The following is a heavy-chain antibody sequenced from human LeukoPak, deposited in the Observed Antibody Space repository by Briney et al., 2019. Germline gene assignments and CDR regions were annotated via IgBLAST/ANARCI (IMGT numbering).Heavy chain of an antibody. CDR2: ISGSGDSA. CDR1: GFTFSSYA. CDR3: AKVGGGSSTSCYSPAAY. Sequence: GGSLKLSCAASGFTFSSYAMSWVRQAPGKGLEWVSAISGSGDSAYYADSVKGRFTISRDNSKNTLFLQMNSLRAEDTAVYYCAKVGGGSSTSCYSPAAYWGQGTLVTVSS. D-gene: IGHD2-2*01. V-gene: IGHV3-23*01. J-gene: IGHJ4*02.